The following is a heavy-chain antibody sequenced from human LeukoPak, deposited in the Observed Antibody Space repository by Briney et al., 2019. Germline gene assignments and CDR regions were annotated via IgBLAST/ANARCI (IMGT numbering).Heavy chain of an antibody. V-gene: IGHV4-39*07. D-gene: IGHD5-12*01. CDR2: IYYSGST. CDR1: GVSISSSSYY. Sequence: SETLSLTCTVSGVSISSSSYYWGWIRQPPGKGLEWIGSIYYSGSTYYNPSLKSRVTISVDRSKNQFSLKLSSVTAADTAVYYCARDGAGYQDAFDIWGQGTMVTVSS. J-gene: IGHJ3*02. CDR3: ARDGAGYQDAFDI.